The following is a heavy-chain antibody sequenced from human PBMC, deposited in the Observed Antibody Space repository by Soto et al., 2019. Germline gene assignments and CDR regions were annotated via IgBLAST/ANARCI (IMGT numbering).Heavy chain of an antibody. Sequence: ASVKVFCKASGYTFTSYGISWVRQAPGQGLEWMGWISAYNGNTNYAQKLQGRVTMTTDTSTSTAYMELRSLRSDDTAVYYCARDGEDDYVWGSYPPYYYGMDVWGQGTTVTVSS. CDR2: ISAYNGNT. V-gene: IGHV1-18*01. CDR1: GYTFTSYG. J-gene: IGHJ6*02. CDR3: ARDGEDDYVWGSYPPYYYGMDV. D-gene: IGHD3-16*02.